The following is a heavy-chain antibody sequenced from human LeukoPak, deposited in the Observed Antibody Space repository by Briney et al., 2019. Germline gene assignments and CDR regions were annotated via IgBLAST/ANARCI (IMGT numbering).Heavy chain of an antibody. CDR1: GGSFSGYY. CDR2: INHSGST. CDR3: ARGPMTTVTSWFDP. Sequence: SETLSLTCAVYGGSFSGYYWSWTRQPPGKGLEWIGEINHSGSTNYNPSLKSRVTISVDTSKNQFSLKLSSVTAADTAVYYCARGPMTTVTSWFDPWGQGTLVTVSS. D-gene: IGHD4-17*01. J-gene: IGHJ5*02. V-gene: IGHV4-34*01.